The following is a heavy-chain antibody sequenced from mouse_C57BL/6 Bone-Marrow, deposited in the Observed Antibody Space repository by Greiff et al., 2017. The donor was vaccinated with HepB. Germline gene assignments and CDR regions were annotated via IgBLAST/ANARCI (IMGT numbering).Heavy chain of an antibody. CDR1: GFNIKDYY. CDR3: TPISTTVVADD. Sequence: VQLQQSGAELVRPGASVKLSCTASGFNIKDYYMHWVKQRPEQGLEWIGRIDPEDGDTEYAPKFQGKATMTADTSSNTAYLQLSSLTSEDTAVYYCTPISTTVVADDWGKGTTLTVSS. J-gene: IGHJ2*01. V-gene: IGHV14-1*01. D-gene: IGHD1-1*01. CDR2: IDPEDGDT.